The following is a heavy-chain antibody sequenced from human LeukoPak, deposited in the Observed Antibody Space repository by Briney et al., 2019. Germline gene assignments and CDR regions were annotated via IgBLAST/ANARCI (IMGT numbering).Heavy chain of an antibody. CDR1: GYTFTSYY. J-gene: IGHJ4*02. CDR3: ATTGEPQGWDY. V-gene: IGHV1-46*01. CDR2: INPSGGST. D-gene: IGHD1-26*01. Sequence: ASVKVSRKASGYTFTSYYMHWVRQAPGQGLEWMGIINPSGGSTSYAQKFQGRVTMTRDTSTSTVYMELSSLRSEDTAVYYCATTGEPQGWDYWGQGTLVTVSS.